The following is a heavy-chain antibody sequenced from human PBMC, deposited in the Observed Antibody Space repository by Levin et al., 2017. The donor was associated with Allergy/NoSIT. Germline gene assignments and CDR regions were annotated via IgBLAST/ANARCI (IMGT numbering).Heavy chain of an antibody. V-gene: IGHV4-39*01. Sequence: SQTLSLTCTVSGGSISSSSYYWGWIRQPPGKGLEWIGSIYYSGSTYYNPSLKSRVTISVDTSKNQFSLKLSSVTAADTAVYYCARQWELPFFGYWGQGTLVTVSS. J-gene: IGHJ4*02. CDR3: ARQWELPFFGY. CDR2: IYYSGST. D-gene: IGHD1-26*01. CDR1: GGSISSSSYY.